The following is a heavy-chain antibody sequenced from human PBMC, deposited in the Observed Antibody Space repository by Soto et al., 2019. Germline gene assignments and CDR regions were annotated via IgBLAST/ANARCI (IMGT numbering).Heavy chain of an antibody. CDR2: IWYDGSNK. Sequence: QVQLVESGGGVVQPGRSLRLSCAASGFTFSSYGMHWVRQAPGKGLEWVAVIWYDGSNKYYAYSVKGRFTISRDNSKNTLYLQMNSLRAEDTAVYYCAREARIAAAGTNNWFDPWGQGTLVTVSS. J-gene: IGHJ5*02. CDR1: GFTFSSYG. D-gene: IGHD6-13*01. CDR3: AREARIAAAGTNNWFDP. V-gene: IGHV3-33*01.